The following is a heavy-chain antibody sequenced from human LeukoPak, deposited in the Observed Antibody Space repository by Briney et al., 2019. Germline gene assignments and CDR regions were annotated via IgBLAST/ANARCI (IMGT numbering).Heavy chain of an antibody. Sequence: PSETLSLTCAVYGGSFSGYYWSWIRQPPGKGLEWIGEINHSGSTNYNPSLTSRVTISVDTSKNQFSLKLSSVTAADTAVYYCARGGGKSGYYYGSGSPLSYWGQGTLVTVSS. CDR1: GGSFSGYY. D-gene: IGHD3-10*01. V-gene: IGHV4-34*01. J-gene: IGHJ4*02. CDR2: INHSGST. CDR3: ARGGGKSGYYYGSGSPLSY.